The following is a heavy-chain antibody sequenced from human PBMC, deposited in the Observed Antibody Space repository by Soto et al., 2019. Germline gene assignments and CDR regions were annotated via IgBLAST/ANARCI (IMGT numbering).Heavy chain of an antibody. CDR1: GGSFSGYY. CDR3: ATPRGNDYGDYNWFDP. J-gene: IGHJ5*02. D-gene: IGHD4-17*01. Sequence: SETLSLTCAVYGGSFSGYYWSWIRQPPGEGLEWIGEINHSGSTNYNPSLKSRVTVSVDTSKNQFSLKLSSVTAADTAVYYCATPRGNDYGDYNWFDPWGQGTLVTVSS. CDR2: INHSGST. V-gene: IGHV4-34*01.